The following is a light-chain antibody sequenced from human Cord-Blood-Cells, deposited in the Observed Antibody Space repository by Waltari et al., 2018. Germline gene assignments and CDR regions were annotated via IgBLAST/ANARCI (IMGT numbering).Light chain of an antibody. Sequence: QSALTQPASVSGSPGQSITISCTGNSSDVGGYNYVSWYQQHPGKAPKLMIYDVSNMPSGVSTRFSGSKSGNTAALTISGIQAEDEAEYYCSSYTSSSTPYVFGTGTKVTVL. CDR1: SSDVGGYNY. CDR3: SSYTSSSTPYV. V-gene: IGLV2-14*03. J-gene: IGLJ1*01. CDR2: DVS.